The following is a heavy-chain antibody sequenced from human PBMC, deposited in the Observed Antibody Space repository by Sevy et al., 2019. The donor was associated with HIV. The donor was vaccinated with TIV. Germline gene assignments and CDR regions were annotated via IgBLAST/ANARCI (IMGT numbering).Heavy chain of an antibody. CDR2: IKSKADGETT. CDR3: IRSDTSGSFDY. CDR1: GFSFTYSW. V-gene: IGHV3-15*01. Sequence: GGSLRLSCAASGFSFTYSWMNWVRQASGKGLEWLGRIKSKADGETTDYAAPVKGRFTISRDDPKNSLFLQMNSLKTEDTAVYYCIRSDTSGSFDYWGQGTLVTVSS. D-gene: IGHD3-22*01. J-gene: IGHJ4*02.